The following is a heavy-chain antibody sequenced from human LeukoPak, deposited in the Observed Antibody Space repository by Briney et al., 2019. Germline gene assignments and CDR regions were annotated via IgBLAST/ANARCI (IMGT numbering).Heavy chain of an antibody. CDR3: ASAGGGGNYYMDV. Sequence: SASLSLTCAVDAASFSGYYCSSIRHPPGKGMEWTAEINHRGSTNNNPSRKSRFTISVDTSKNHFSRKLSSVTAADTAVYYCASAGGGGNYYMDVWGKGTTVTVSS. V-gene: IGHV4-34*01. J-gene: IGHJ6*03. CDR2: INHRGST. CDR1: AASFSGYY.